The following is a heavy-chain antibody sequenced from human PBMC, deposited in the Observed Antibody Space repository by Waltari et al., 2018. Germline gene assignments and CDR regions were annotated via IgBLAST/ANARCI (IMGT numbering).Heavy chain of an antibody. J-gene: IGHJ5*02. CDR3: ATDISVLSPFS. D-gene: IGHD3-9*01. CDR2: IRSDGSKK. CDR1: GFIFSRCD. V-gene: IGHV3-30*02. Sequence: QVRLVESGGGLVPPGGSLRTSCAASGFIFSRCDMHWVGQAPGKGLEWLTRIRSDGSKKFYADSVKDRITISRDNSKNILFLQMDGLRAEDTAIYYCATDISVLSPFSWGPGILVTVSS.